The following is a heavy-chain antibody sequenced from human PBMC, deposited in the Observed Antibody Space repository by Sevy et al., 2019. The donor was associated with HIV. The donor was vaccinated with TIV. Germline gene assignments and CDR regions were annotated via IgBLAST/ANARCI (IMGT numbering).Heavy chain of an antibody. Sequence: ASVKASCKASGYTFTSYDINWVRQATGQGLEWMGWMNPNSGNTGYAQKFQGRVTMTRNTSISTAYMELSSLRSEDTAVYYCARGSFWSGYYTPTEYFQHWGQGTLVTVSS. CDR3: ARGSFWSGYYTPTEYFQH. CDR1: GYTFTSYD. V-gene: IGHV1-8*01. CDR2: MNPNSGNT. J-gene: IGHJ1*01. D-gene: IGHD3-3*01.